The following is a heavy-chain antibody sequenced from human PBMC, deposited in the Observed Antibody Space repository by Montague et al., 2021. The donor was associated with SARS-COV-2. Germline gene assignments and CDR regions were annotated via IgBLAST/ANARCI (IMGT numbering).Heavy chain of an antibody. Sequence: SETLSLTCTVSGGSISSSSNYWGWIRQPPGKGLEWIGSIYYSGSTYYXSSLKSRVTISVDTSKNQFSLRLNSVTAADTAVYYCARLVWFGELSSENWFDPWGQGTLVTVPS. J-gene: IGHJ5*02. D-gene: IGHD3-10*01. CDR1: GGSISSSSNY. V-gene: IGHV4-39*01. CDR3: ARLVWFGELSSENWFDP. CDR2: IYYSGST.